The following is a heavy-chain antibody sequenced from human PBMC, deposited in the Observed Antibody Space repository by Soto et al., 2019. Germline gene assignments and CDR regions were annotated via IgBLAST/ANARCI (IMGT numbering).Heavy chain of an antibody. CDR3: ARVERDSSGYYHFDY. CDR2: INSDGSST. CDR1: GFTFSSYS. J-gene: IGHJ4*02. V-gene: IGHV3-74*01. Sequence: GGSLRLSCAASGFTFSSYSMNWVRQAPGKGLVWVSRINSDGSSTSYADSVKGRFTISRDNAKNTLYLQMNSLRAEDTAVYYCARVERDSSGYYHFDYWGQGTLVTVS. D-gene: IGHD3-22*01.